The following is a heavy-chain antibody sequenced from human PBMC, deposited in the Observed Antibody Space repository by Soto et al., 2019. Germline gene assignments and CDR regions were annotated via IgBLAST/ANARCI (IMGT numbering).Heavy chain of an antibody. Sequence: GGSLRLSCAASGFTFSIYGMHWVRQAPGKGLEWVAVIWYDGSNKYYADSVKGRFTISRDNSKNTLYLQMNSLRAEDTAVYYCARGSPRNTDFDYWGQGTLVTVSS. CDR1: GFTFSIYG. J-gene: IGHJ4*02. CDR2: IWYDGSNK. D-gene: IGHD1-1*01. V-gene: IGHV3-33*01. CDR3: ARGSPRNTDFDY.